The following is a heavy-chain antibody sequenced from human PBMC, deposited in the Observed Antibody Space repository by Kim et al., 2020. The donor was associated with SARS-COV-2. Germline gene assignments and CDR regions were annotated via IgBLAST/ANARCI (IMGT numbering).Heavy chain of an antibody. V-gene: IGHV5-51*01. D-gene: IGHD3-3*01. J-gene: IGHJ6*02. Sequence: GESLKISCKGSGYSFTSYWIGWVRQMPGKGLEWMGIIYPGDSDTRYSPSFQGQVTISADKSISTAYLQWSSLKASDTAMYYCARQYYDFWSGYKPFGGMDVWGQGTTVTVSS. CDR1: GYSFTSYW. CDR3: ARQYYDFWSGYKPFGGMDV. CDR2: IYPGDSDT.